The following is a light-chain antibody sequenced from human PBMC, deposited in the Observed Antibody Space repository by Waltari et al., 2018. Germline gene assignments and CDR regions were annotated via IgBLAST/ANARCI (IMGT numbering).Light chain of an antibody. Sequence: QSALTQPASVSGSPGQSITISCTGTSSDVGGYSYVSWYQQHPGKAPKLMIYDVSNRRAGVSNRFSGSKSGNTASLTISGLQAEDEADYYCSSYTTSTTVVFGGGTKVTVL. J-gene: IGLJ2*01. CDR2: DVS. CDR1: SSDVGGYSY. CDR3: SSYTTSTTVV. V-gene: IGLV2-14*01.